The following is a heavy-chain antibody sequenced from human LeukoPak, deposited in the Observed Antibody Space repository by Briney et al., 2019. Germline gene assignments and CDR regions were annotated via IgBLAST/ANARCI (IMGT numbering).Heavy chain of an antibody. CDR2: IRNDGTMK. CDR1: GFTFRTYG. CDR3: ARAEQSDI. D-gene: IGHD1-26*01. V-gene: IGHV3-30*02. J-gene: IGHJ4*02. Sequence: GGSLRLSCAASGFTFRTYGMHWVRQAPGKGLEWVAFIRNDGTMKYYADSVKGRFTISRDNSKNTLYLQMNSLRVEDTAVYYCARAEQSDIWGQGTLVTVSS.